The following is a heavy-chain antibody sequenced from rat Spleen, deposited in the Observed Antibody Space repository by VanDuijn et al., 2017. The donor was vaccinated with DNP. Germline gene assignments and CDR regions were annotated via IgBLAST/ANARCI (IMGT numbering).Heavy chain of an antibody. CDR1: GFTFSDYY. V-gene: IGHV5-7*01. D-gene: IGHD1-12*01. Sequence: EVQLVESEGGLVQPGRSLKLSCAVSGFTFSDYYMAWVRQAPAKGLEWVATLSYNGGTPYYRDSVKGRFTISRDNAQSTLYLQMDSLRSEDTATYYCARHRTIMPYYYAMDAWGQGASVTVSS. CDR2: LSYNGGTP. CDR3: ARHRTIMPYYYAMDA. J-gene: IGHJ4*01.